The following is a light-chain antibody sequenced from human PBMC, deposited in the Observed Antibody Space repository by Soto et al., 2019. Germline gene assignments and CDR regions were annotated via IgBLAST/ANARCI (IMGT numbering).Light chain of an antibody. CDR3: GSWDSSLSAYV. Sequence: QSGLNHPPSVSAARLQRVTISCSVSSSNIGGNSVSWYQQLPGTAPKLLIYDDDKRPSGIPDRFSGSKSGTSATLGITGFQTGDEADHYCGSWDSSLSAYVFGTGTKVTVL. V-gene: IGLV1-51*01. J-gene: IGLJ1*01. CDR1: SSNIGGNS. CDR2: DDD.